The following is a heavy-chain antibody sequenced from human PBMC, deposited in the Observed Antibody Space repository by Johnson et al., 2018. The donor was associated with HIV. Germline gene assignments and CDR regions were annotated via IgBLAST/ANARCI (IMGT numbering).Heavy chain of an antibody. CDR2: LNWKGDKT. V-gene: IGHV3-20*04. J-gene: IGHJ3*02. CDR3: ARFGDMATSFHGFDI. D-gene: IGHD5-24*01. CDR1: GFIFDDYG. Sequence: VQLVESGGGLVQPGRSLRLSCAASGFIFDDYGMSWVRQAPGKGLEWVAGLNWKGDKTGYADSVKGRCTISRDNAKSSLYLQMNSLRAEDTAVYYCARFGDMATSFHGFDIWGQGTRVTVSS.